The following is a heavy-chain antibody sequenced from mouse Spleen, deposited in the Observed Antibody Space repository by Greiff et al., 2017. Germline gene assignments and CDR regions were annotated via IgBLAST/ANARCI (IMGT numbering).Heavy chain of an antibody. CDR1: GFNIKDYY. D-gene: IGHD2-1*01. J-gene: IGHJ4*01. CDR3: ARSDYGNWGDY. Sequence: EVLLVESGAELVRPGASVKLSCTASGFNIKDYYMHWVKQRPEQGLEWIGRIDPEDGDTEYAPKFQGKATMTADTSSNTAYLQLSSLTSEDTAVYYCARSDYGNWGDYWGQGTSVTVSS. CDR2: IDPEDGDT. V-gene: IGHV14-1*01.